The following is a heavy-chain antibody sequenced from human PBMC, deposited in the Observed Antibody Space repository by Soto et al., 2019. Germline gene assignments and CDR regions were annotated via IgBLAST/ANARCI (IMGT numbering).Heavy chain of an antibody. V-gene: IGHV4-59*01. CDR3: ARWAYGDYLNWFDP. Sequence: QVQLQESGPGLVKPSETLSLTCTVSGGSISSYYWSWIRQPPGKGLEWIGYIYYSGRTNYNPSLKSRVTISVDTSKNQFSLKLSSVTAADTAVYYCARWAYGDYLNWFDPWGQGTLVTVSS. CDR2: IYYSGRT. CDR1: GGSISSYY. J-gene: IGHJ5*02. D-gene: IGHD4-17*01.